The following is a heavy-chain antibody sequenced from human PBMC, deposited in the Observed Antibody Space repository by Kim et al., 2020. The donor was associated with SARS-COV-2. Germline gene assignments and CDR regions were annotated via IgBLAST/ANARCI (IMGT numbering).Heavy chain of an antibody. V-gene: IGHV1-3*01. CDR1: GYTFTRYP. Sequence: ASVKVSCKASGYTFTRYPMHWVRQAPGQRLEWMGWINAGNGDTKYSRKVQGRVTISRETSASTAHMELSSLRSEDTAVYYCATYYNASSGYYLRYWGQGTLVTVSS. J-gene: IGHJ4*02. CDR3: ATYYNASSGYYLRY. CDR2: INAGNGDT. D-gene: IGHD3-22*01.